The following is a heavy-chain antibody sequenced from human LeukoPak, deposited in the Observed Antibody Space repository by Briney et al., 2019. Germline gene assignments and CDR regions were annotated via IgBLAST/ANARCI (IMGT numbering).Heavy chain of an antibody. CDR2: ISTAITTT. V-gene: IGHV3-48*01. J-gene: IGHJ4*02. Sequence: QPGGSLRLSCVVSGFPFSNNPMNWARQAPGKGLEWVSYISTAITTTYYAESVKGRFTISRDNAKNSLYLQMNSLRVEDTAVYCCARDGGKGYEIDYWGQGTLVTVSS. D-gene: IGHD2-2*01. CDR1: GFPFSNNP. CDR3: ARDGGKGYEIDY.